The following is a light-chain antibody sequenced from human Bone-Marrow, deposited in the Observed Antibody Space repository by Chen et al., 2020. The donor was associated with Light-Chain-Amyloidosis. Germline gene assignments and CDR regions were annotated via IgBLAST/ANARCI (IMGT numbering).Light chain of an antibody. CDR3: QSADSSGTYEVI. CDR1: DLPTKY. V-gene: IGLV3-25*03. J-gene: IGLJ2*01. Sequence: SYELTQPPSVSVSPGQTVRITCSGDDLPTKYAYWYQQKPGQAPVLVIHRDTERPSGISERFSGSSSGTTATLTISGGQAEDEDDYHCQSADSSGTYEVIFGGGTKLTVL. CDR2: RDT.